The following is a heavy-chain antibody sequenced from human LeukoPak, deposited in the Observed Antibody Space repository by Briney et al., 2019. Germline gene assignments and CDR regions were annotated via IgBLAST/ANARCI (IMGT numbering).Heavy chain of an antibody. D-gene: IGHD6-13*01. J-gene: IGHJ4*02. CDR2: IYPGDSDT. CDR3: ARHSYSSSSYFRVEPSYYFDY. Sequence: GESLKIPCKGSGYSFTSYWIGWVRQMPGKGPEWMGIIYPGDSDTRYSPSFQGQVTISADKSISTAYLQWSSLKASDTAMYYSARHSYSSSSYFRVEPSYYFDYWGQGTLVTVSS. V-gene: IGHV5-51*01. CDR1: GYSFTSYW.